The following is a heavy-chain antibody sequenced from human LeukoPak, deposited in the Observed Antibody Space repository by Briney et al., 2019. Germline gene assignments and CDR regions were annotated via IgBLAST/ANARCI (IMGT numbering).Heavy chain of an antibody. V-gene: IGHV3-23*01. CDR1: GFPFSTYA. CDR3: VKGTMSAFDQ. Sequence: TGGSLRLSCAASGFPFSTYAMNWVRQDPDKGLEWIAGISGKGNGTYYADSVKGRFTISRDNSKNTLFLQMISLRREDTATYWCVKGTMSAFDQWGQGILVIVSS. CDR2: ISGKGNGT. J-gene: IGHJ4*02.